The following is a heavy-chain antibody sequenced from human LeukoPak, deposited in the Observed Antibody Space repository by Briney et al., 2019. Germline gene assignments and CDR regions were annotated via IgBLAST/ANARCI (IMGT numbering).Heavy chain of an antibody. CDR2: ISYDGSNK. CDR1: GFTFSSYG. J-gene: IGHJ4*02. Sequence: PGGSLRLSCAASGFTFSSYGMHWVRQAPGKGLEWVAVISYDGSNKYYADSAKGRFTISRDNSKNTLYLQMNSLRAEDTAVYYCAKDHSYGYSPFFFDYWGQGTLVTVSS. V-gene: IGHV3-30*18. CDR3: AKDHSYGYSPFFFDY. D-gene: IGHD5-18*01.